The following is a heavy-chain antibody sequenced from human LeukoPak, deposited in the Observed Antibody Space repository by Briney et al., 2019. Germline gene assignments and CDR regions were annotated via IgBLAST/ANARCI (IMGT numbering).Heavy chain of an antibody. D-gene: IGHD3-22*01. Sequence: SETLSLTCTVSGDSISSYYWSWIRQPPGKGLEWIGYIYYSGSTNYNPSLKSRVTISVDTSKNQFSLELSSVTAADTAVYYCARSTYYYDSSGYYYVADYWGQGTLVTVSS. V-gene: IGHV4-59*01. CDR1: GDSISSYY. J-gene: IGHJ4*02. CDR3: ARSTYYYDSSGYYYVADY. CDR2: IYYSGST.